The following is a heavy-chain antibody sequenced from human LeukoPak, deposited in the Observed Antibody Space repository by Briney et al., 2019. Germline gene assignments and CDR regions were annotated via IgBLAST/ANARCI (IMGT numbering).Heavy chain of an antibody. D-gene: IGHD5-18*01. CDR1: DYSINSTYY. CDR2: IYHRGST. CDR3: ARGEYSYGPNDY. Sequence: SETLSLTCTVSDYSINSTYYWGWIRPPPGKGLEWIGSIYHRGSTYYNPSLKSRVTISVDTSKNQFSLKLSSVTAADTAVYYCARGEYSYGPNDYWGQGTLVTVSS. V-gene: IGHV4-38-2*02. J-gene: IGHJ4*02.